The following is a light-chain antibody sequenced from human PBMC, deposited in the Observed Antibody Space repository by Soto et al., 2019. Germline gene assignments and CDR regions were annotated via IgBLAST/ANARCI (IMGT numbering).Light chain of an antibody. CDR3: FSYTANDNWV. Sequence: QSALTQPRSVSGSPGQSVTISCTGTSNNVGDYKYVSWYQQHPGEAPKVMIYDVSKRPSGVPDRFSGSKSGKTASMTISGLQAEDEADYFCFSYTANDNWVFGGGTQLTVL. J-gene: IGLJ3*02. CDR2: DVS. CDR1: SNNVGDYKY. V-gene: IGLV2-11*01.